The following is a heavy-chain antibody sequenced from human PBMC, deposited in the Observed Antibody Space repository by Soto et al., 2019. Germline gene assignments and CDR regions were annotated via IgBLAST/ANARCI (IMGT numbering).Heavy chain of an antibody. V-gene: IGHV3-33*01. Sequence: QVQLVESGGGVVQPGRSLRLSCAASGFTFSSYGTHWVRQAPGKGLEWVAVIWYDGSNKYYADSVKGRFTISRDNSKNTLYLQMNSLRAEDTAVYYCARDLRIAARQGRTLYYWGQGTLVTVSS. CDR3: ARDLRIAARQGRTLYY. J-gene: IGHJ4*02. CDR1: GFTFSSYG. CDR2: IWYDGSNK. D-gene: IGHD6-6*01.